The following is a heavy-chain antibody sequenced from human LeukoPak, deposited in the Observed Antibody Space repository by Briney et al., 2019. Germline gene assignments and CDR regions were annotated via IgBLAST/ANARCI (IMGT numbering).Heavy chain of an antibody. V-gene: IGHV4-39*01. CDR2: IYFSGST. CDR3: ATCSSGAYNWFDP. CDR1: GGSISSSSYY. Sequence: SETLSLTCTVSGGSISSSSYYWGWIRQPPGKGLEWIGSIYFSGSTSYNPSLKSRLTISVDTSKNQFSLRLRSVTAADTAVYYRATCSSGAYNWFDPWGQGTLVTVSS. J-gene: IGHJ5*02. D-gene: IGHD6-13*01.